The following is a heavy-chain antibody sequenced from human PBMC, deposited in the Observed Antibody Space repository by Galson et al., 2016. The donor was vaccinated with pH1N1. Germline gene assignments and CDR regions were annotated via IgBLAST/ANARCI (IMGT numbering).Heavy chain of an antibody. J-gene: IGHJ3*02. CDR1: GGSIGGGYYI. CDR3: AGARPTGDLLADAFDI. D-gene: IGHD1-26*01. V-gene: IGHV4-61*02. CDR2: VFASGNT. Sequence: TLSLTCTVSGGSIGGGYYIWTWIRQPAGKGLEWIGRVFASGNTNYNPSLKGRVTISLDTSKSQFSLKLSSVTAADTAVYYCAGARPTGDLLADAFDIWGKGTVVTVSS.